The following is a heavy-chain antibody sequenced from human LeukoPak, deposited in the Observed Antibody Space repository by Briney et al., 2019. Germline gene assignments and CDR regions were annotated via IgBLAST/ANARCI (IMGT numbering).Heavy chain of an antibody. CDR3: ARGDRITIFGVVIKARYFQH. CDR1: GFTFSSYG. Sequence: PGGSLRLSCAASGFTFSSYGMHWVRQAPGKGLEWVAVISYDGSNKYYADSVKGRFTISRDNSKNTLYLQMNSLRAEDTAVYYCARGDRITIFGVVIKARYFQHWGQGTLVTVSS. J-gene: IGHJ1*01. D-gene: IGHD3-3*01. CDR2: ISYDGSNK. V-gene: IGHV3-30*03.